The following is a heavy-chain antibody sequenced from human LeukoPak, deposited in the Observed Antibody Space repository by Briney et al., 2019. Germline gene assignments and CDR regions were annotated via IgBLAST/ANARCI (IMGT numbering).Heavy chain of an antibody. V-gene: IGHV3-66*02. CDR2: IYSGGST. Sequence: GGSLRLSCAASGFTVSSNYMSWVRQAPGKGLEGVSVIYSGGSTYYADSVKGRFTISRGKSKNALYLQMNRLRAEDTAGYYCARTYSSSSTRHFDYWGQGTLVTVSS. D-gene: IGHD6-6*01. J-gene: IGHJ4*02. CDR1: GFTVSSNY. CDR3: ARTYSSSSTRHFDY.